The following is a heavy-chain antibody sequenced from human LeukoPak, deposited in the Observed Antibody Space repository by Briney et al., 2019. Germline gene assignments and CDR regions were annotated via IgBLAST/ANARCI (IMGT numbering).Heavy chain of an antibody. V-gene: IGHV3-74*01. J-gene: IGHJ2*01. CDR3: ARDYTVYWYFDL. CDR1: GFTFSRYW. Sequence: GGSLRLSRVASGFTFSRYWMHWVRQAPGKGLVWVSRINSDGRSTNYADSVKGRFSIPRDNAENTLYLQMNSLTAEDTAVYYCARDYTVYWYFDLWGRGTLVTVSS. CDR2: INSDGRST. D-gene: IGHD3-16*01.